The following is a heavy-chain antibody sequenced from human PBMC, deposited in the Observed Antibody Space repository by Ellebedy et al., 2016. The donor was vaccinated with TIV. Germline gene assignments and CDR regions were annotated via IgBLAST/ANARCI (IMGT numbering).Heavy chain of an antibody. V-gene: IGHV3-9*01. CDR1: GFTFDDYA. D-gene: IGHD6-13*01. CDR2: ISWNSGSI. Sequence: SLKISXAASGFTFDDYAMHWVRQAPGKGLEWVSGISWNSGSIGYADSVKGRFTISRDNAKNSLYLQMNSLRAEDTALYYCAKDIGYSSSWYTFDYWGQGTLVTVSS. CDR3: AKDIGYSSSWYTFDY. J-gene: IGHJ4*02.